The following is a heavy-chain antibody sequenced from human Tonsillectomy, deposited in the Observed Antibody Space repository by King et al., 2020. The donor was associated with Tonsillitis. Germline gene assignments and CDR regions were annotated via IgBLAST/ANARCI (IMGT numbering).Heavy chain of an antibody. Sequence: VQLVESGGGVVQPGRSLRLSCAASGFTFSSYGMHWVRQAPGKGLEWVAVISYDGSNKYYADSVKGRFTISRDNSKNTLYLQMNSLRAEDTAVYYCAKEYYDFWSGYRAGPVPYYYGMDVWGQGTTVTVSS. V-gene: IGHV3-30*18. CDR2: ISYDGSNK. CDR1: GFTFSSYG. CDR3: AKEYYDFWSGYRAGPVPYYYGMDV. D-gene: IGHD3-3*01. J-gene: IGHJ6*02.